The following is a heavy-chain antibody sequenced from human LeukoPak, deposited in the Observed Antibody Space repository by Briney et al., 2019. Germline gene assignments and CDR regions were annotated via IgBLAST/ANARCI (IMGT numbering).Heavy chain of an antibody. CDR1: GGSISSHY. V-gene: IGHV4-59*08. Sequence: SETLSLTCSVSGGSISSHYWSWIRQPPGKGLEWIAHMYYSGNTKYNPSLKSRVTISVDTSKTQFSLKLSSATAAGTAVYYCARHHIAVGDISWGQGTLVTVSS. J-gene: IGHJ5*02. CDR2: MYYSGNT. CDR3: ARHHIAVGDIS. D-gene: IGHD2-2*01.